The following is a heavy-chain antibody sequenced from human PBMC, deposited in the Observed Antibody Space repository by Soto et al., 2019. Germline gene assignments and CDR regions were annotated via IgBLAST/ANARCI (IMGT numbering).Heavy chain of an antibody. CDR2: IKVDNGDT. CDR3: ARSRYYFDY. V-gene: IGHV1-18*01. Sequence: QVHLVQSGGEVKKPGASVKVSCKASGYTLKNYGIGWVRQAPGLGPEWVGWIKVDNGDTKYAEMLQGRVTLTTDTSTSTAYMELRNLRSADTAFYYCARSRYYFDYWGQGTLVTVSS. CDR1: GYTLKNYG. J-gene: IGHJ4*02.